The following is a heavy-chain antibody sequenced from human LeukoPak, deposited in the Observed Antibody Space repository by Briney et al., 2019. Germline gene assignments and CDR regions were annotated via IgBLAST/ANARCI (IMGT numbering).Heavy chain of an antibody. CDR3: ARRSGPDALDY. Sequence: SETLSLTCAVYGGSFSGYYWSWIRQPPGKGLEWIGEINHSGSTNYNPSLKSRVTISVDTSKNQFSLKLSSVTAADTAVYYCARRSGPDALDYWGQGTLVTVSS. D-gene: IGHD3-3*01. V-gene: IGHV4-34*01. CDR1: GGSFSGYY. J-gene: IGHJ4*02. CDR2: INHSGST.